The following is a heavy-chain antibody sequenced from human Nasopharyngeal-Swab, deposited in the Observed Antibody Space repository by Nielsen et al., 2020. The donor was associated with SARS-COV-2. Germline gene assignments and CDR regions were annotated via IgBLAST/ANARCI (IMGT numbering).Heavy chain of an antibody. CDR1: GYTLTELS. D-gene: IGHD3-16*01. CDR3: ATQLGGRDSYYGMDV. Sequence: ASVKVSCKVSGYTLTELSMHWVRQTPGKGLEWMGGFDPEDGETIYAQKFQGRVTMTEDTSTDTAYMELSSLRSEDTAVYYCATQLGGRDSYYGMDVWGQGTTVTVSS. CDR2: FDPEDGET. V-gene: IGHV1-24*01. J-gene: IGHJ6*02.